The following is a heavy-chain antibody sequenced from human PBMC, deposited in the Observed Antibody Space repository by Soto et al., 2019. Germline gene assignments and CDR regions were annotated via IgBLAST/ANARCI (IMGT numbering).Heavy chain of an antibody. J-gene: IGHJ6*03. V-gene: IGHV3-48*01. CDR2: ISSSSSTI. CDR3: ARDLRVVAATRYYYYYMDV. CDR1: GFTFSSYS. Sequence: PGGSLRLSCAASGFTFSSYSMNWVRQAPGKGLEWVSYISSSSSTIYYADSVKGRFTISRDNAKNSLYLQMNSLRAEDTAVYYCARDLRVVAATRYYYYYMDVWGKGTTVTVSS. D-gene: IGHD2-15*01.